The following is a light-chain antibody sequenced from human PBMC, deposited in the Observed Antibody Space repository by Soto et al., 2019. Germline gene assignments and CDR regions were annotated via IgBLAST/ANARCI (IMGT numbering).Light chain of an antibody. CDR2: RNN. Sequence: QSVLTQPPSASGTPGQRVTISCSGSSSNIGSNYVYWYQQLPGTAPKLLIYRNNQRPSGVPDRFSGSKSGTSASLAISGXXXXXXXDYYCAAWDDSLSGPVFGGGTKLTVL. V-gene: IGLV1-47*01. J-gene: IGLJ2*01. CDR1: SSNIGSNY. CDR3: AAWDDSLSGPV.